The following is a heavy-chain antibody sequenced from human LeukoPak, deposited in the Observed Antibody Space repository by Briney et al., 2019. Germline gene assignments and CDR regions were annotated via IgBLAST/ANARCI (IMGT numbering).Heavy chain of an antibody. Sequence: GASVKVSCKASGYTFTGYYMHWVRQAPGQGLEWMGWINPNSGGTNYAQKFQGRVTMNRDKSISTAYMAVSRLRSDVTAVYYCAKSLDTYYYDSSGANPPDYWGQGTLVTVSS. D-gene: IGHD3-22*01. CDR1: GYTFTGYY. J-gene: IGHJ4*02. CDR3: AKSLDTYYYDSSGANPPDY. CDR2: INPNSGGT. V-gene: IGHV1-2*02.